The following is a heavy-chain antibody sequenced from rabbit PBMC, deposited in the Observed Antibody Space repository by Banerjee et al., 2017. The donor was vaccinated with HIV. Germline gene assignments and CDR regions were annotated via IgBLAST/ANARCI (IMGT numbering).Heavy chain of an antibody. CDR2: VGAGVDGP. D-gene: IGHD6-1*01. Sequence: QEQLVESGGGLVKPEGSLTLTCTASGFSFSSYAMSWVRQAPGKGLEWIGVVGAGVDGPDYASWVNGRFTISGDNAQNTVHLQMNSLTAADTATYFCARGYDGYGYAFNLWGPGTLVTVS. CDR3: ARGYDGYGYAFNL. CDR1: GFSFSSYA. J-gene: IGHJ4*01. V-gene: IGHV1S47*01.